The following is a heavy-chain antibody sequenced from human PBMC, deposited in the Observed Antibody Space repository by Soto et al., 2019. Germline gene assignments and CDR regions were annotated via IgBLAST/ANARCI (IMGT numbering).Heavy chain of an antibody. CDR1: GGTFSSYA. Sequence: QVQLVQSGAEVKKPGSSVKVSCKASGGTFSSYAISWVRQAPGQGLEWMGGIIPIFGTANYAQKFQGRVTITADESTSKAYMELSSLRSEDTAVYYCAVRYCSSTSCYTGSIYYYYGMDVWGQGTTVTVSS. CDR3: AVRYCSSTSCYTGSIYYYYGMDV. J-gene: IGHJ6*02. V-gene: IGHV1-69*01. D-gene: IGHD2-2*02. CDR2: IIPIFGTA.